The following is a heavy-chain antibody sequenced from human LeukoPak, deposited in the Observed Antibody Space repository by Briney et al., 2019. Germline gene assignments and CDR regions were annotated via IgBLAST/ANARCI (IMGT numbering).Heavy chain of an antibody. J-gene: IGHJ5*02. Sequence: GASVKVSCKASGYTFTGYYMHWVRQAPGQGLEWMGRINPNSGGTNYAQKFQGRVTMTRDTSISTAYMELSRLRSDDTAVYYCARDSRKPGIAAAVAGSWGQGTLVTASS. CDR1: GYTFTGYY. V-gene: IGHV1-2*06. CDR2: INPNSGGT. CDR3: ARDSRKPGIAAAVAGS. D-gene: IGHD6-13*01.